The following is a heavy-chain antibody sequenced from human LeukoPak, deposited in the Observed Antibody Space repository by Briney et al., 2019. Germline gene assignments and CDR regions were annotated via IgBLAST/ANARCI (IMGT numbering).Heavy chain of an antibody. CDR1: GYTFTSYG. D-gene: IGHD2-21*02. CDR3: ARVRGTALTAYPGYFDY. Sequence: ASVKVSCKASGYTFTSYGISWVRQAPGQGLEWMGWISIYTGNIKYAERFRGRATMTRDTSTSTAYVEVRSLRSDDTAVYYCARVRGTALTAYPGYFDYWGQGTLVTVSS. V-gene: IGHV1-18*04. CDR2: ISIYTGNI. J-gene: IGHJ4*02.